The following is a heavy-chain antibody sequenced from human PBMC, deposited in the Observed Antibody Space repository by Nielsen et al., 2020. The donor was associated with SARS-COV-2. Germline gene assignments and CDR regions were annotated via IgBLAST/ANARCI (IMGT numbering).Heavy chain of an antibody. D-gene: IGHD6-6*01. V-gene: IGHV3-48*02. CDR1: GFSFSIYS. CDR2: ITSTSNTI. J-gene: IGHJ4*02. Sequence: GGSLRLSCRASGFSFSIYSMNWVRQAPGKGLEWVSYITSTSNTIYYADSVKGRFTISRDNADNSLYLQMDSLRDEDTAVYYCARDSPSMAARRLYYLDYWGQGTLVAVSS. CDR3: ARDSPSMAARRLYYLDY.